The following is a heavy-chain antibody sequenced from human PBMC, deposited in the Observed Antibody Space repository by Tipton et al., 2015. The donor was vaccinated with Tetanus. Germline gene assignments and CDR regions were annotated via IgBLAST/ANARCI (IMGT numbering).Heavy chain of an antibody. CDR3: ARDQKSATLSHFFYGLDV. CDR1: GLTFSSYA. Sequence: GSLRLSCVASGLTFSSYAMNWVRQAPGKGLEWVSGISGSDGSTYYADSVRGRFTISRDNSKNTLYLQMNSLRAEDTAVYYCARDQKSATLSHFFYGLDVWGQGTTVTVSS. J-gene: IGHJ6*02. CDR2: ISGSDGST. V-gene: IGHV3-23*01. D-gene: IGHD2-15*01.